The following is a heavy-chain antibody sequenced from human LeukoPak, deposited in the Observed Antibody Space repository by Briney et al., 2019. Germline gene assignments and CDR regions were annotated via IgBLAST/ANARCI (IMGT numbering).Heavy chain of an antibody. Sequence: AGGSLRLSCAASGFTFSSYTMNWVRQPPGKGLEWVSNIGTSSTTIYYADSVKGRFTISRDNAKNSLYLQMNSLRADDTAVYYCAGFAAGGSYYYYMDVWGKGTTVTVSS. CDR3: AGFAAGGSYYYYMDV. J-gene: IGHJ6*03. V-gene: IGHV3-48*01. CDR1: GFTFSSYT. D-gene: IGHD3-10*01. CDR2: IGTSSTTI.